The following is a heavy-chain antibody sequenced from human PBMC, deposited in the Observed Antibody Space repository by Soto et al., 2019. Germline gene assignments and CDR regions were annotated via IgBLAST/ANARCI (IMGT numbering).Heavy chain of an antibody. CDR2: ISSSGSTI. Sequence: GGSLRLSCAASGFTFSDYYMSWIRQAPGKGLEWVSYISSSGSTIYYADSVKGRFTISRDNAKNSLYLQMNSLRAEDTAVYCCARDYYDSSGYYYDMGAFDIWGQGTMVTVSS. CDR1: GFTFSDYY. CDR3: ARDYYDSSGYYYDMGAFDI. D-gene: IGHD3-22*01. V-gene: IGHV3-11*01. J-gene: IGHJ3*02.